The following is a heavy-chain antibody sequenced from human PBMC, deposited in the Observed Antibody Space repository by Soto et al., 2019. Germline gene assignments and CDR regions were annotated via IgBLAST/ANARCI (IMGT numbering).Heavy chain of an antibody. V-gene: IGHV5-51*01. CDR2: IYPGDSDT. D-gene: IGHD3-16*01. J-gene: IGHJ4*02. Sequence: HGESLKISCKGSGYTFSNFWIAWVRQMPGKGLEWMGSIYPGDSDTRNSPSFQGQVTISVDKSINTAYLQWSSLKASDTAMYYCARRGGGELGNGGYFDSWGQGTLVTVSS. CDR1: GYTFSNFW. CDR3: ARRGGGELGNGGYFDS.